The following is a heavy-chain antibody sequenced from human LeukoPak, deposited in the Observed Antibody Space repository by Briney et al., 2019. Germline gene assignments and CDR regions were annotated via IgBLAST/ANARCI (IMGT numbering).Heavy chain of an antibody. CDR1: GYTLTGYY. J-gene: IGHJ4*02. D-gene: IGHD6-13*01. Sequence: GASVKVSCKASGYTLTGYYMHWVRQAPGQGLEWMGRIIPILGIANYAQKFQGRVTITADKSTSTAYMELSSLRSEDTAVYYCAGERSSSSWYGLFDYWGQGTLVTVSS. CDR2: IIPILGIA. CDR3: AGERSSSSWYGLFDY. V-gene: IGHV1-69*04.